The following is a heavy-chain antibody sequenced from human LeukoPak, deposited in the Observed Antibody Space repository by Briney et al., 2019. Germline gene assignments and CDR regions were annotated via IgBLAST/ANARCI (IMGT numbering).Heavy chain of an antibody. CDR2: IYYSGST. CDR1: GGSISSYY. CDR3: ASGDYSSSGY. Sequence: SETLSLTCTVSGGSISSYYWSWLRHPPGKGLEWIGYIYYSGSTNYNPSLKSRVTISVDTSKNQFSLKLSSVTAADTAVYYCASGDYSSSGYWGQGTLVTVSS. D-gene: IGHD6-6*01. J-gene: IGHJ4*02. V-gene: IGHV4-59*01.